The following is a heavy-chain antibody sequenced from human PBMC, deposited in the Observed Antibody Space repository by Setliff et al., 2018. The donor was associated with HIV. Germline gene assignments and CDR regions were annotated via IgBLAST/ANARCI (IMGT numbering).Heavy chain of an antibody. V-gene: IGHV1-46*01. CDR1: GNTFSSHY. CDR3: ASKGGSGDYPDSDAFDI. Sequence: ASVKVSCKASGNTFSSHYMHWVRQAPGKGLEWMGLINPSGDITSYAEKFQGRVTMTRDTSTSTVHMELRSLRSEDTAIYYCASKGGSGDYPDSDAFDIWGQGTLVTVSS. D-gene: IGHD3-10*01. CDR2: INPSGDIT. J-gene: IGHJ3*02.